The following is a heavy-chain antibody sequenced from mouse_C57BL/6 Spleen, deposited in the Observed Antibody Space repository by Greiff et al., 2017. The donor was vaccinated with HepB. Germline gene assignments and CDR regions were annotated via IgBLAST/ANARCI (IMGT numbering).Heavy chain of an antibody. CDR1: GYTFTSYW. V-gene: IGHV1-50*01. J-gene: IGHJ4*01. Sequence: VQLQQPGAELVKPGASVKLSCKASGYTFTSYWMQWVKQRPGQGLEWIGEIDPSDSYTNYNQKFKGKATLTVDTSSSTAYMQLSSLTSEDSAVYYCARKGLRGAMDYWGKGTSVTVSS. CDR2: IDPSDSYT. CDR3: ARKGLRGAMDY. D-gene: IGHD2-4*01.